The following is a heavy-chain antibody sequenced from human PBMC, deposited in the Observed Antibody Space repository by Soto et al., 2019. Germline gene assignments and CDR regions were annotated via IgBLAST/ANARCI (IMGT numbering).Heavy chain of an antibody. V-gene: IGHV4-59*02. Sequence: ETLSLRCTVSGGSGSSVHLGWIRQPPGNGLEWIGKINNSGITNYIPSPKSRGTISVDTSKHQFSLKLTSVTPAETAVNYRESDRQWDCSSINYVYHYGLDVWGQGTRVTVSS. CDR2: INNSGIT. CDR3: ESDRQWDCSSINYVYHYGLDV. CDR1: GGSGSSVH. J-gene: IGHJ6*02. D-gene: IGHD2-2*01.